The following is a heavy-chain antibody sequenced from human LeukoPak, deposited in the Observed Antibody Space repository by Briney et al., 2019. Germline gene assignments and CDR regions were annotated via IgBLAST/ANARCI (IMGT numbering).Heavy chain of an antibody. J-gene: IGHJ3*02. D-gene: IGHD1-26*01. CDR3: AVDSGSYREDAFDI. CDR2: ISGSGGST. Sequence: PGGSLRLSCAASGFIFSSYAMSWVRQAPGKGLEWVSAISGSGGSTYYADSVKGRFTISRDNSKNALYLQMNSLRAEDTAVYYCAVDSGSYREDAFDIWGQGTMVTVSS. CDR1: GFIFSSYA. V-gene: IGHV3-23*01.